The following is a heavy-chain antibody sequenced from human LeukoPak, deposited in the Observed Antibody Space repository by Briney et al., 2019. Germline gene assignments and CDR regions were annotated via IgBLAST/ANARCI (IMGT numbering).Heavy chain of an antibody. V-gene: IGHV3-21*04. CDR2: IGSDTPNK. J-gene: IGHJ4*02. Sequence: GGSLRLSCATSGFTFSRYAMNWIRQAPGKGLEWVSFIGSDTPNKNYADSVKGRFTISRDNAKNSVYLQLNSLRAEDTALYYCAKDIGMATIIVGFDYWGQGTLVTVSS. CDR3: AKDIGMATIIVGFDY. CDR1: GFTFSRYA. D-gene: IGHD5-24*01.